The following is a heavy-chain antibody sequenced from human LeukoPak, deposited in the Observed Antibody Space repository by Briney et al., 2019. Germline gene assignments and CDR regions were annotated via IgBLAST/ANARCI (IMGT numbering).Heavy chain of an antibody. CDR2: ISDRGGST. J-gene: IGHJ3*02. CDR3: AKDKSSNWYGSRTFDI. Sequence: GGSLRLSCAASGFTFGTCAMSWVRQAPGKGLEWVSAISDRGGSTYYADSVKGRFTISRDNSKNTLYLQMNSLRAEDTAVYYCAKDKSSNWYGSRTFDIWGQGTMVTVSS. V-gene: IGHV3-23*01. CDR1: GFTFGTCA. D-gene: IGHD6-13*01.